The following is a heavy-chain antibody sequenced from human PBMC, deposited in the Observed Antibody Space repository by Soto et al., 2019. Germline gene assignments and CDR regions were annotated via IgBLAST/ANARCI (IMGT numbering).Heavy chain of an antibody. CDR1: GGSISSYY. Sequence: QVQLQESGPGLVKPSETLSLTCTVSGGSISSYYWSWIRQPPGKGLEWIGYIYYSGSTNYNPSLKSRVTISVDTSKNQFSLKLSSVTAADTAVYYCAGGYSGYDPELDYWGQGTLVTVSS. J-gene: IGHJ4*02. D-gene: IGHD5-12*01. CDR3: AGGYSGYDPELDY. CDR2: IYYSGST. V-gene: IGHV4-59*01.